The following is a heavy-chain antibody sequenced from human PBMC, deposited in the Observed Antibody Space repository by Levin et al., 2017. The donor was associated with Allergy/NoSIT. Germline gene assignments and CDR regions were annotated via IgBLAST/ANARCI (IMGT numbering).Heavy chain of an antibody. CDR3: ATDYYDSSGYYVYYGMDG. CDR2: FDPEDGET. J-gene: IGHJ6*02. D-gene: IGHD3-22*01. V-gene: IGHV1-24*01. Sequence: GESLKISCKVSGYTLTELSMHWVRQAPGKGLEWMGGFDPEDGETIYAQKFQGRVTMTEDTSTDTAYMELSSLRSEDTAVYYCATDYYDSSGYYVYYGMDGWGQGTTVTVSS. CDR1: GYTLTELS.